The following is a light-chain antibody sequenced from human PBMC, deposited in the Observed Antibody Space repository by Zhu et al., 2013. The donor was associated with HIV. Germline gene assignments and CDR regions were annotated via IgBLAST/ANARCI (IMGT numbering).Light chain of an antibody. J-gene: IGKJ5*01. CDR2: GAS. Sequence: EIVLTQSPGTLSLSPGERATLSCRASQSVANSLAWYQQKPGQAPRLLIYGASSRATGVPDRFSGSGSGTDFTLNISGLEPEDFAVYYCQQYGSLPVTFGQGTRLEI. CDR3: QQYGSLPVT. CDR1: QSVANS. V-gene: IGKV3-20*01.